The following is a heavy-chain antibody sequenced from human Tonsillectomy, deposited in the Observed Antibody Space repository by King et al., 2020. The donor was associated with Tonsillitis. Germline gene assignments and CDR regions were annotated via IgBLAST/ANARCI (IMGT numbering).Heavy chain of an antibody. CDR3: ARSGLSVVLPAAISD. J-gene: IGHJ4*02. V-gene: IGHV3-20*04. Sequence: VQLVESGGGVVRPGGSLRLSCAASGFTFDDYGMSWVRQAPGKGLEWVSGINWNGASTRCADSVKGRFTISRDNAKNSLYLQMNSLRAEDTALYYCARSGLSVVLPAAISDWGQGTLVTVSS. CDR2: INWNGAST. D-gene: IGHD2-2*01. CDR1: GFTFDDYG.